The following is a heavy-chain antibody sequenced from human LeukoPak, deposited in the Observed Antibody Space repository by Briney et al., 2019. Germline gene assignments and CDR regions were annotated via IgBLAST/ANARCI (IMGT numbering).Heavy chain of an antibody. CDR2: ITSGSGSNV. D-gene: IGHD3-10*01. J-gene: IGHJ4*02. V-gene: IGHV3-23*01. Sequence: PGGSLRLSCAASGFTFSSHAMSWVRQAPGKGLEWVSAITSGSGSNVYYTDSLKGRFTISRDNSKNTLYLHMNSLRAEDTAVYYCAKDRGYGPGSPDYWGQGTLVTVSS. CDR1: GFTFSSHA. CDR3: AKDRGYGPGSPDY.